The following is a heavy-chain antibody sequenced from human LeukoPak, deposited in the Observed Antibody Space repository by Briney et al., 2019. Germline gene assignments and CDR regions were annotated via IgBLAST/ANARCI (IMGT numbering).Heavy chain of an antibody. J-gene: IGHJ3*02. CDR3: ARYSSGWRSFDI. CDR2: IYYSGST. CDR1: GGSISSYY. V-gene: IGHV4-59*01. Sequence: SETLSLTCTVSGGSISSYYWSWIRQPPGKGLEWIGYIYYSGSTNYNPSLKSRVAISVDTSKNQFSLNLSSVTAADTAVYYCARYSSGWRSFDIWGQGTMVTVSS. D-gene: IGHD6-19*01.